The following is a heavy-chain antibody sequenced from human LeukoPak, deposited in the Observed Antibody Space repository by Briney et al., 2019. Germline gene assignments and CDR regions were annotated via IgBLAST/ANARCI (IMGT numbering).Heavy chain of an antibody. V-gene: IGHV4-34*01. J-gene: IGHJ6*03. CDR1: GGSFSGYY. CDR2: INHSGST. D-gene: IGHD6-13*01. Sequence: SSETLSLTCAVYGGSFSGYYWSWIRQPPGKGLEWIGEINHSGSTNYNPSLKSRVTISVDTSKNQFSLKLSSVTAADTAVYYCARRGYSSSWFTRTYYMDVWGKGTTVTISS. CDR3: ARRGYSSSWFTRTYYMDV.